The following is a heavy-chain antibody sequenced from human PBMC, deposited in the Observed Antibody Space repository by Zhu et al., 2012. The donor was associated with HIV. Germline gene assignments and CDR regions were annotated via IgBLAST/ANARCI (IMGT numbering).Heavy chain of an antibody. J-gene: IGHJ6*04. CDR1: GYSITWGYY. V-gene: IGHV4-38-2*02. D-gene: IGHD3-3*01. CDR3: ARHRVLFELVIPARLLLSGRR. Sequence: QVQLQESGPGLVKPSETLSLTCNVSGYSITWGYYWDWIRQAPGKGLESIGTIYRDGSTFFNPSLQARVTMSVDTSKNQFSLRLTSVTASDTAVYYCARHRVLFELVIPARLLLSGRRGDKGTTVTVSS. CDR2: IYRDGST.